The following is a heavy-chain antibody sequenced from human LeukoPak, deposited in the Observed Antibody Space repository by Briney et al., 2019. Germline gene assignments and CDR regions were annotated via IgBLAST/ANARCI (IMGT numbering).Heavy chain of an antibody. CDR1: GFTFSSYS. D-gene: IGHD2-2*02. CDR3: ARECVVVPAAIYWFDP. J-gene: IGHJ5*02. V-gene: IGHV3-21*01. Sequence: PGGSLRLSCAASGFTFSSYSMNWVRQAPGKGLEWVSSIRSSSSYIYYADSVKGRFTISRDNAKNSLYLQMNSLRAEDTAVYYCARECVVVPAAIYWFDPWGQGTLVTVSS. CDR2: IRSSSSYI.